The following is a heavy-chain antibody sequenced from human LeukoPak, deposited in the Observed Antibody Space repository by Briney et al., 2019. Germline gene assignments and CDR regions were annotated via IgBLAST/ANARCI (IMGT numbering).Heavy chain of an antibody. D-gene: IGHD2-21*02. J-gene: IGHJ3*02. CDR1: GYTFTSYY. V-gene: IGHV1-46*01. Sequence: ASVKVSCKASGYTFTSYYIHWVRQAPGQGLEWMGIINPSGGSTTYAQKFQGRVTMTRDTSTSTVYMELSSLGSEDTAVYYCARDREHIVVVTATRDAFDIWGQGTMVTVSS. CDR3: ARDREHIVVVTATRDAFDI. CDR2: INPSGGST.